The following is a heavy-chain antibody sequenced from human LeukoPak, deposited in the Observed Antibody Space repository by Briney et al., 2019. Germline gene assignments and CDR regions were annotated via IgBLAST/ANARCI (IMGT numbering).Heavy chain of an antibody. CDR2: VNHSGST. Sequence: SETLSLTCAVYGGSFSGNYWSWIRQPPGKGLEWIGEVNHSGSTNYNPSLKSRVTMSIDTSKNQFSLNLKSVTAADTAVYYCASETYYYDSSGPRAFDIWGQGTMVTVSS. CDR1: GGSFSGNY. CDR3: ASETYYYDSSGPRAFDI. J-gene: IGHJ3*02. V-gene: IGHV4-34*01. D-gene: IGHD3-22*01.